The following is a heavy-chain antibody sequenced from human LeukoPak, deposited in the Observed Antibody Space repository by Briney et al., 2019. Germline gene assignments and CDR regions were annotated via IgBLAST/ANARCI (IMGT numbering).Heavy chain of an antibody. CDR2: INPNSGGT. CDR1: GYTFTGYS. Sequence: ASVKVSCKASGYTFTGYSMHWVRQAPGQGLEWMGCINPNSGGTNYAQKFQGRVTMTRDTSISTHYMELSRLRSDDTAVYYCARGAISSAYSRYDYWGEGTLVTVSA. D-gene: IGHD3-22*01. V-gene: IGHV1-2*02. J-gene: IGHJ4*02. CDR3: ARGAISSAYSRYDY.